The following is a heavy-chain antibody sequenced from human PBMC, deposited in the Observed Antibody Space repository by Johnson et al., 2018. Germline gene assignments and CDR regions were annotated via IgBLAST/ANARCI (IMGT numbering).Heavy chain of an antibody. V-gene: IGHV3-15*07. CDR3: TTDHRDTAMVTDYFYYIDV. CDR2: IKSKTDGGTT. D-gene: IGHD5-18*01. CDR1: GFTFSNAW. J-gene: IGHJ6*03. Sequence: VQLVESGGGLVKPGGSLRLSCAASGFTFSNAWMNWVRQAPGKGLEWVGRIKSKTDGGTTDYAAPVKGRFTIPSDDSKNTLYLQMNSLKTEDTAVYYCTTDHRDTAMVTDYFYYIDVWGKGTTVTVSS.